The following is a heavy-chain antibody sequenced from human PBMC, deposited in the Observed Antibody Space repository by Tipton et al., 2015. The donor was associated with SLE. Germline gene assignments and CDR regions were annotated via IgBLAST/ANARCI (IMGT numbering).Heavy chain of an antibody. D-gene: IGHD3-22*01. CDR1: GGPFSGSY. J-gene: IGHJ4*02. Sequence: TLSLTCAVYGGPFSGSYWSWFRQSPGKGLEWIGEIKHSGSTNYNPSLKSRVTTSVDTSKNQFSLRLKFLTAADTAVYYCARHASSDTSYYDGSGYPFDFWGQGTLVAVSS. V-gene: IGHV4-34*01. CDR3: ARHASSDTSYYDGSGYPFDF. CDR2: IKHSGST.